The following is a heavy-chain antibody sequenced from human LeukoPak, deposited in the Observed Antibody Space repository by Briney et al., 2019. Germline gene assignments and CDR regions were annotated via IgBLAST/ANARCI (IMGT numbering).Heavy chain of an antibody. CDR2: ISGSGGST. CDR3: AKDWVIVATTPYYFDY. D-gene: IGHD5-12*01. J-gene: IGHJ4*02. CDR1: GFTFSSYA. Sequence: GGSLRLSCAASGFTFSSYAMSWVRQAPGKGLEWVSAISGSGGSTYYADSVKGRFTISRDNSKNTLYLQMNSLRVEDTAVYYCAKDWVIVATTPYYFDYWGQGTLVTVSS. V-gene: IGHV3-23*01.